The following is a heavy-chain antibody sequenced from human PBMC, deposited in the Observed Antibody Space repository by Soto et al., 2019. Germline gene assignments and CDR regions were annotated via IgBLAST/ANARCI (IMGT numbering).Heavy chain of an antibody. CDR1: GFSLSTSGVG. Sequence: QITLKESGPTLVKPTQTLTLTCTFSGFSLSTSGVGVGWIRQPPGKALEWLALIHWDDDKRYSPSLKSRLTITKDTSKNQVVLTMTNMDPVDTATYYCAHRPSYCSGGSCYGGAYYFDYWGQGTLVTVSS. CDR3: AHRPSYCSGGSCYGGAYYFDY. V-gene: IGHV2-5*02. D-gene: IGHD2-15*01. J-gene: IGHJ4*02. CDR2: IHWDDDK.